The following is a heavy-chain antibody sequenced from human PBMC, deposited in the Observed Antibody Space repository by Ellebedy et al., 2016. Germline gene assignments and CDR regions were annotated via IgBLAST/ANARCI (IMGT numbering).Heavy chain of an antibody. CDR2: ISSRSTTI. CDR3: ARSGRGVVIARMDS. J-gene: IGHJ5*01. V-gene: IGHV3-48*04. D-gene: IGHD3-10*01. CDR1: GFTFTSYA. Sequence: GESLKISXTASGFTFTSYAMNWVRQAPGKGLEWVSHISSRSTTIYYADSVKGRFTISRDNAKNSLYLQMNSLRPEDTALYYCARSGRGVVIARMDSWGQGTLVTVSS.